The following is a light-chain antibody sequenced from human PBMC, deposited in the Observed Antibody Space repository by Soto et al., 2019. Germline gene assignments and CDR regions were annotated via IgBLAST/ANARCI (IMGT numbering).Light chain of an antibody. CDR1: SSDVGDYDY. CDR3: TSYTTSPTLYV. J-gene: IGLJ1*01. Sequence: QSVLTQPASVSGSPGQSIAISCTGSSSDVGDYDYVSWYRQHPGKAPKLMIYEIRNRPSGVSSRFSGSKSGNTASLTISGLQAEDEADYYCTSYTTSPTLYVFGTGTKVTVL. V-gene: IGLV2-14*01. CDR2: EIR.